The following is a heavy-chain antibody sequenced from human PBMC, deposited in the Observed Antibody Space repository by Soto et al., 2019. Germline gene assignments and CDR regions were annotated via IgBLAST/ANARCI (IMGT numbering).Heavy chain of an antibody. CDR1: GFTFSSYA. Sequence: SGGGVVPPGRSLRLSCAASGFTFSSYAMHWVRQAPGKGLEWVAVISYDGSNKYYADSVKGRFTISRDNSKNTLYLQMNSLRAEDTAVYYCARDPLWGTAMVLWYFDLWGRGTLVTVSS. D-gene: IGHD5-18*01. V-gene: IGHV3-30-3*01. CDR2: ISYDGSNK. J-gene: IGHJ2*01. CDR3: ARDPLWGTAMVLWYFDL.